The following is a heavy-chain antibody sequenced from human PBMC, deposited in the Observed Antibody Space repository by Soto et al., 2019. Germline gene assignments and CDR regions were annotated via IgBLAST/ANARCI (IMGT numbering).Heavy chain of an antibody. CDR1: GFTVSSNY. Sequence: GGSLRLSCAASGFTVSSNYMSWVRQAPGKGLEWVSVIYSGGSTYYADSVKGRFTISRDNSKNTLYLQMNSLRAEDTAVYYCARVGDTYYYYGMDVWGQGTTVTVSS. D-gene: IGHD5-18*01. CDR2: IYSGGST. V-gene: IGHV3-53*01. CDR3: ARVGDTYYYYGMDV. J-gene: IGHJ6*02.